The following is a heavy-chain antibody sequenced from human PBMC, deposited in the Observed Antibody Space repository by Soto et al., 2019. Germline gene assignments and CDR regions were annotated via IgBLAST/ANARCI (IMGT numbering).Heavy chain of an antibody. CDR1: GGSISSSNW. CDR3: ARERAFGESSPGYYYYGMDV. D-gene: IGHD3-16*01. CDR2: IYHSGST. J-gene: IGHJ6*02. Sequence: QVQLQESGPGLVKPSGTLSLTCAVSGGSISSSNWWSWVRQTPGKGLEWIGEIYHSGSTNYNPSLKSRVTISVDKSKNQFSLKLSSVSAADTAVYCCARERAFGESSPGYYYYGMDVWGQGTTVTVSS. V-gene: IGHV4-4*01.